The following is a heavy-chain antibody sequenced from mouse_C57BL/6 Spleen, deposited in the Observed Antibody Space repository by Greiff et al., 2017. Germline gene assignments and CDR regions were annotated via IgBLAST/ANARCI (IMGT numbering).Heavy chain of an antibody. V-gene: IGHV1-18*01. Sequence: VQLQQSGPELVKPGASVKIPCKASGYTFTDYNMDWVKQSHGKSLEWIGDINPNNGGTIYNQKFKGKATLTVDQSSSTAYMELRSLTSEDTAVYYCARSYRLWYFDVWGTGTTVTVSS. CDR1: GYTFTDYN. D-gene: IGHD2-12*01. CDR3: ARSYRLWYFDV. J-gene: IGHJ1*03. CDR2: INPNNGGT.